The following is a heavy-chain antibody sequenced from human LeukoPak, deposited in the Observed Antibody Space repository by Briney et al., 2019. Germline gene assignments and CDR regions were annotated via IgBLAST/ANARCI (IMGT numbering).Heavy chain of an antibody. CDR3: AHDSPGWFGFDY. Sequence: SGPTLINPTPTLTLTCTFSGFSLSASGVGVTWIRQPPVKALEWLALIYGNDDKRYSTSLKSRLTITKDTYKNQVVLTMTNMDPVDTATYFCAHDSPGWFGFDYWGLGTLVTVSS. D-gene: IGHD3-10*01. J-gene: IGHJ4*02. V-gene: IGHV2-5*01. CDR1: GFSLSASGVG. CDR2: IYGNDDK.